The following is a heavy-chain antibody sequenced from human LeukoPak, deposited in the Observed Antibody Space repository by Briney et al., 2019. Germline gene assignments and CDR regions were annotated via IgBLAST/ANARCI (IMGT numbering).Heavy chain of an antibody. J-gene: IGHJ6*03. CDR1: GGSISSSSYY. CDR3: ARVSYYYYMDV. Sequence: SETPSLTCTVSGGSISSSSYYWGWIRQPPGKGLEWIGSIYYSGSTYYNPSLKSRVTISVDTSKNQFSLKLSSVTAADTAVYYCARVSYYYYMDVWGKGTTVTVSS. V-gene: IGHV4-39*07. CDR2: IYYSGST.